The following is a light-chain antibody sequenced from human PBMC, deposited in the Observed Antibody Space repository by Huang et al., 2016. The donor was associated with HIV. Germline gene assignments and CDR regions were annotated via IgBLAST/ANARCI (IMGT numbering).Light chain of an antibody. CDR3: QQYNTFWT. V-gene: IGKV1-5*03. CDR1: QSVSTW. Sequence: DIQMTQSPSILSASIGDRVTITCRASQSVSTWLAWYQQKPGHPPKRLIYKSSTLESGVPSRFSGRGSGTEFTLTISSLQPDDFATYYCQQYNTFWTFGQGTKV. J-gene: IGKJ1*01. CDR2: KSS.